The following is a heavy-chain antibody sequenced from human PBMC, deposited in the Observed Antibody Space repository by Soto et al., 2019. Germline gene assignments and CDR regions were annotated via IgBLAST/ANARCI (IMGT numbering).Heavy chain of an antibody. D-gene: IGHD1-7*01. J-gene: IGHJ4*02. Sequence: KPSETLSLTCTVSGGSISSGDYYWSWIRQPPGKGLEWIGYIYYSGSTYYNPSLKSRVTISADTSKNQFSLKLSSVTAADTAVYYCARADWNYIFDYWGQGTLVTVSS. CDR3: ARADWNYIFDY. V-gene: IGHV4-30-4*01. CDR1: GGSISSGDYY. CDR2: IYYSGST.